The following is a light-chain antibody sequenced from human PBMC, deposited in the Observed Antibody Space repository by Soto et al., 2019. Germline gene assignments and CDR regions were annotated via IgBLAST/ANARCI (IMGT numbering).Light chain of an antibody. CDR3: QQSYKMPS. CDR2: ATS. J-gene: IGKJ5*01. Sequence: ESPLTQSPSSLAASVGDRLTLTCRASRNVSIYLNWYQHKPGKGPTLMIHATSNLQIGVPSRFSGRGSGTEFTLTISSLEPEDFGTYYCQQSYKMPSFGQGTRLEIK. V-gene: IGKV1-39*01. CDR1: RNVSIY.